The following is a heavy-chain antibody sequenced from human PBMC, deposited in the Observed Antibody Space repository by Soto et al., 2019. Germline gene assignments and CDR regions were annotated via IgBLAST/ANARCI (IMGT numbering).Heavy chain of an antibody. CDR3: ARDLGRDLSAPGEVFDY. CDR2: ISPYNDNT. CDR1: GYFFTSYG. D-gene: IGHD3-16*01. J-gene: IGHJ4*02. Sequence: QVQLVQSGGEVVQPGASVKVSCKASGYFFTSYGISWVRQAPGQGLEWMGWISPYNDNTKYAQNFQGRVTMTTDTSTHTAYMELRRLRSDDPAVYYCARDLGRDLSAPGEVFDYWGQGTQVTVSS. V-gene: IGHV1-18*04.